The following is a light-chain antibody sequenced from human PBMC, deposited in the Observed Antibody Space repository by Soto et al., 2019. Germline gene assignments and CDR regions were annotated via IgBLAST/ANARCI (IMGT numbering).Light chain of an antibody. V-gene: IGLV2-14*01. CDR2: EVS. CDR1: SSDVGGYNY. J-gene: IGLJ2*01. CDR3: SSSTSSSTQDVV. Sequence: QSALTQPASVSGSPGQSITISCTGTSSDVGGYNYVSWYQQHPGKAPKLMIYEVSNRPSGVSNRFSGSKSGNTASLTISGLQAEDEVDYYGSSSTSSSTQDVVFGGGTKLTVL.